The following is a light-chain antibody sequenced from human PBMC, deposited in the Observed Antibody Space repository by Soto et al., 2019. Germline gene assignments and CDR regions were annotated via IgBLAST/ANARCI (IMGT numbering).Light chain of an antibody. J-gene: IGKJ5*01. Sequence: EIVLTQSPATLSLSPGERATLSCRASQSISSYLAWYQQKPGQAPRLLIYDASNRATGITARFSGSGSGKDFTLTISRLEPEDCAVYPCQQRSNWPITFGQGTRLEIK. CDR3: QQRSNWPIT. CDR1: QSISSY. V-gene: IGKV3-11*01. CDR2: DAS.